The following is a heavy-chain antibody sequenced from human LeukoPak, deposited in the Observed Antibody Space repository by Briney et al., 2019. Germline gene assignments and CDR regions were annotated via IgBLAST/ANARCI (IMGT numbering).Heavy chain of an antibody. CDR1: GYTFTSYG. D-gene: IGHD4-11*01. J-gene: IGHJ3*02. CDR3: ARVVSKHGSVDAFDI. Sequence: ASVTVSCTASGYTFTSYGISWVRQAPGQGLEWMGWISAYNGNTNYAQKLQGRVTMTTDTSTSTAYMELRSLRSDDTAVYYCARVVSKHGSVDAFDIWGQGTMVTVSS. CDR2: ISAYNGNT. V-gene: IGHV1-18*01.